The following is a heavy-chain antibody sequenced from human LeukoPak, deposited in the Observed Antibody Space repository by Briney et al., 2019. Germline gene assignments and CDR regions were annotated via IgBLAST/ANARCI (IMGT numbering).Heavy chain of an antibody. D-gene: IGHD3-16*02. CDR2: ISGSGGST. V-gene: IGHV3-23*01. J-gene: IGHJ4*02. Sequence: GGSLRLSCAASGFTFSSYAMSWVRQAPGKGLEWVSAISGSGGSTYYADSVKGRFTISRDNSKNTLYLQMNSLRAEDTAVYYCAKDDYVWGSYRHFDYWGQGTLVTVSS. CDR1: GFTFSSYA. CDR3: AKDDYVWGSYRHFDY.